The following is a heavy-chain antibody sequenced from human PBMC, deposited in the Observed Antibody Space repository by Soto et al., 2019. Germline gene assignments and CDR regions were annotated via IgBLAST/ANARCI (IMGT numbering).Heavy chain of an antibody. CDR2: ISSSSSTI. CDR3: ARDSNYCSGGSCYSPVYYYYYYMDV. V-gene: IGHV3-48*01. Sequence: GGSLRLSCAASGFTFSSYSMNWVRQAPGKGLEWVSYISSSSSTIYYADSVKGRFTISRDNAKNSLYLQMNSLRAEDTAVYYCARDSNYCSGGSCYSPVYYYYYYMDVWGKGTTVTVSS. CDR1: GFTFSSYS. D-gene: IGHD2-15*01. J-gene: IGHJ6*03.